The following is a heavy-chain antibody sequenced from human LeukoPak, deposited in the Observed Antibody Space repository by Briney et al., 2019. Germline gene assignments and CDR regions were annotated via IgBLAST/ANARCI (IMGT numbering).Heavy chain of an antibody. V-gene: IGHV1-69*05. CDR2: IIPIFGTA. Sequence: SVKVSCKASGGTFSSYAISWVRQAPGQGLEWMGRIIPIFGTANYAQKFQGRVTITTDESTSTAYMELSSLRSEDTAVYYCASFLGGEANSDAFDIWGQGTMVTVS. J-gene: IGHJ3*02. CDR1: GGTFSSYA. CDR3: ASFLGGEANSDAFDI. D-gene: IGHD2-21*01.